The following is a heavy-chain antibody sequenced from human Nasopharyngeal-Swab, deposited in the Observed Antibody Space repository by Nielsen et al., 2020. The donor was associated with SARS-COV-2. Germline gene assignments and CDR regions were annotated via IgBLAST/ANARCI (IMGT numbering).Heavy chain of an antibody. Sequence: ASVKVSCKASGYTFIGYYIHWVRQAPGQGLEWMGWINPNSGGTNYAQKFQGRVTMTRVTSISTAYMELSRLRSDDTAVYYCARVVWVDWDAFHIWGQGTIVTVSS. D-gene: IGHD3-16*01. J-gene: IGHJ3*02. CDR2: INPNSGGT. V-gene: IGHV1-2*02. CDR3: ARVVWVDWDAFHI. CDR1: GYTFIGYY.